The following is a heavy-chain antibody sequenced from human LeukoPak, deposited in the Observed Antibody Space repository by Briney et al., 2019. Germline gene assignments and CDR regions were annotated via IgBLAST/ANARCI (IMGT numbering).Heavy chain of an antibody. D-gene: IGHD6-19*01. V-gene: IGHV3-23*01. CDR3: ATSRMGAVDY. CDR2: ISGSGGST. Sequence: GGSLRLSCAASGFTFSSYAMSWVRQAPGKGLEWVSAISGSGGSTYYADSVKGWFTISRDNSKNTLYLQMNSLRAEDTAVYYCATSRMGAVDYWGQGTLVTVSS. J-gene: IGHJ4*02. CDR1: GFTFSSYA.